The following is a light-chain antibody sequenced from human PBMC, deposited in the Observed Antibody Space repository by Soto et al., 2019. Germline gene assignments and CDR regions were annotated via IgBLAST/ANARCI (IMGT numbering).Light chain of an antibody. CDR1: QSVSRN. V-gene: IGKV3-15*01. CDR3: QEYNNWPPLT. J-gene: IGKJ1*01. Sequence: EIVVTQSPATLSVSPGERVTLSCRASQSVSRNLAWYQQRPGQAPRLLIFDASTRATGVPARFSGGGSGTDFTLTISGLQSEDFAVYYCQEYNNWPPLTFGQGTKVDIK. CDR2: DAS.